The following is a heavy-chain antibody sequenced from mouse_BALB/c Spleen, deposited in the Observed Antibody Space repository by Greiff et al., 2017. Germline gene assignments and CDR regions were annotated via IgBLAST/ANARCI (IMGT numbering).Heavy chain of an antibody. D-gene: IGHD2-2*01. CDR2: ISSGGST. CDR3: ARGEGYGYDYFDY. CDR1: GFTFSSYA. Sequence: DVMLVESGGGLVKPGGSLKLSCAASGFTFSSYAMSWVRQTPEKRLEWVASISSGGSTYYPDSVKGRFTISRDNARNILYLQMSSLRSEDTAMYYCARGEGYGYDYFDYWGQGTTLTVSS. V-gene: IGHV5-6-5*01. J-gene: IGHJ2*01.